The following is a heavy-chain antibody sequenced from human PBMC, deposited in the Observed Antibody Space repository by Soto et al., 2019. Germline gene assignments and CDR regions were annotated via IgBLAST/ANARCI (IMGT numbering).Heavy chain of an antibody. J-gene: IGHJ4*02. V-gene: IGHV3-7*01. Sequence: GGSLRLSCAASGFTFSKYWMTWVRQAPGKGLEWVANIKQDGSEIYYVDSVKGRFTISRDNAENSLYLQMNSLRAEDTAVYYCARDPVCSGGSCYDYWRQGTLVTVSS. CDR1: GFTFSKYW. D-gene: IGHD2-15*01. CDR3: ARDPVCSGGSCYDY. CDR2: IKQDGSEI.